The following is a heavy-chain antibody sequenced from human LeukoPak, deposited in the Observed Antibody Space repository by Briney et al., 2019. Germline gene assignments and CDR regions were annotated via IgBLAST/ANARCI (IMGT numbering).Heavy chain of an antibody. CDR2: ISYDGSNK. CDR1: GFTFSSYG. CDR3: AKERKLLPFDC. Sequence: GRSLRLSCAAPGFTFSSYGMHWVRQAPGKGLEWVAVISYDGSNKYYADSVKGRFTISRDNSKNTLYLQMNSLRAEDTAVYYCAKERKLLPFDCWGQGALVTVSS. V-gene: IGHV3-30*18. J-gene: IGHJ4*02. D-gene: IGHD4-23*01.